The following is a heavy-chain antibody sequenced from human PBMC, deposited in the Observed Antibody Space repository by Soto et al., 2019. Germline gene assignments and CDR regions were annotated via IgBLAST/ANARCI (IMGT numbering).Heavy chain of an antibody. D-gene: IGHD3-10*01. CDR3: ARFGHYGMDV. V-gene: IGHV3-30-3*01. J-gene: IGHJ6*02. CDR2: ISYDGSNK. CDR1: GFTFSSYA. Sequence: GGSLRLSCAASGFTFSSYAMHWVRQAPGKGLEWVAVISYDGSNKYYADSVKGRFTISRDNSKNTLYLQMNSLRAEDTAVYYCARFGHYGMDVWGQGTTVTVSS.